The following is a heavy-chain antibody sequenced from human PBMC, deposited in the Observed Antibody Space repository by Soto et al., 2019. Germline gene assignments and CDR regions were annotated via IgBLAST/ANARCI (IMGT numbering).Heavy chain of an antibody. CDR2: IIPMFGTA. CDR1: GGPFSRYA. CDR3: ARDRTNSIVGGVDD. V-gene: IGHV1-69*12. J-gene: IGHJ4*02. D-gene: IGHD1-26*01. Sequence: QVQLVQSGAEVKKPGSSVRVSCKASGGPFSRYALSWVRQAPGQGLEWMGGIIPMFGTADYAQKFQDRVTITADDFTRTGYMELSSLRAEDMAVYYCARDRTNSIVGGVDDWGQGTLVTVSS.